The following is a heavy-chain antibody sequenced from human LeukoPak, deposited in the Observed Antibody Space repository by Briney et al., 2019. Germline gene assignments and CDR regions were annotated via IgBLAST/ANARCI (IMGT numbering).Heavy chain of an antibody. CDR3: ARDGFSSGYPYDAFDI. CDR2: IYSGGST. J-gene: IGHJ3*02. V-gene: IGHV3-53*01. D-gene: IGHD3-22*01. Sequence: PGGSLRLSCAASGFXVSSNYISWVRQAPGKGLEWVSVIYSGGSTYYADSVKGRFTISRDNSKNTLYLQMNSLRAEDTAVYYCARDGFSSGYPYDAFDIWGQGTMVTVSS. CDR1: GFXVSSNY.